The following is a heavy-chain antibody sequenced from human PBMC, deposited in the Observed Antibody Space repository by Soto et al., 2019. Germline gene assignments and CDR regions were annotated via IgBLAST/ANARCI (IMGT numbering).Heavy chain of an antibody. CDR3: ARDRYYDFWSGYRENWFDP. Sequence: ASGKVSCKASGYTFTSYGISWVRQAPGQGLEWMGWISAYNGNTNYAQKLQGRVTMTTDTSTSTAYMELRSLRSDDTAVYYCARDRYYDFWSGYRENWFDPWGQGTLVTVS. CDR2: ISAYNGNT. D-gene: IGHD3-3*01. J-gene: IGHJ5*02. CDR1: GYTFTSYG. V-gene: IGHV1-18*01.